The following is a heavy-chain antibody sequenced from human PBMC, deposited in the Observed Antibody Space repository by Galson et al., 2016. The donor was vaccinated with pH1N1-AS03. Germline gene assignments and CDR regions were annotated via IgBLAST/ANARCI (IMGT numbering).Heavy chain of an antibody. CDR2: IYNGGST. D-gene: IGHD1-1*01. Sequence: SLRLSCAASGFTVSSNYMSWVRQAPGRGLEWVSFIYNGGSTYYADSVKGRFTITRDDSKSIAYLQMHSLKTEDTAVYYCTRETVYSFDYWGQGTLVTVS. CDR3: TRETVYSFDY. CDR1: GFTVSSNY. V-gene: IGHV3-53*01. J-gene: IGHJ4*02.